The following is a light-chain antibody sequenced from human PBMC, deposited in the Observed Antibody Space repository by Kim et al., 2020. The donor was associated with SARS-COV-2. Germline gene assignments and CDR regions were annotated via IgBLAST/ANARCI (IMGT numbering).Light chain of an antibody. Sequence: GQRVTIACSGSNSNIGSNNVYWYQQLPGTAPKVLMYKNNQRPSGVPDRVSGSKSGTSASLAISGLRSEDEADYYCAVWNGSLRGWVFGGGTQRTVL. J-gene: IGLJ3*02. CDR2: KNN. CDR3: AVWNGSLRGWV. V-gene: IGLV1-47*01. CDR1: NSNIGSNN.